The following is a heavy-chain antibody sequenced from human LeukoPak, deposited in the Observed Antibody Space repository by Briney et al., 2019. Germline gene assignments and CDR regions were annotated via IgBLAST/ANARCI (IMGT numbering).Heavy chain of an antibody. CDR1: GFTFKDYG. J-gene: IGHJ6*02. V-gene: IGHV3-9*01. CDR2: INWNGGGT. Sequence: GGSLRLSCAATGFTFKDYGMHWVRQPPGKGPEWVSSINWNGGGTDYADSVKGRFTISRDNAKNSLYLQLSSLRPEDTALYYCAKHMRATNTYSFFGLDVWGQGTTVTVSS. D-gene: IGHD1-26*01. CDR3: AKHMRATNTYSFFGLDV.